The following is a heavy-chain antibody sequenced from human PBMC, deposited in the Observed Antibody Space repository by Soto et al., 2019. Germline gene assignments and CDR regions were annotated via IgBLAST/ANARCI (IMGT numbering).Heavy chain of an antibody. D-gene: IGHD3-9*01. CDR1: GGSFSGYY. CDR3: ARGRTPITIPYYYYMDV. CDR2: INHSGST. J-gene: IGHJ6*03. V-gene: IGHV4-34*01. Sequence: QVQLQQWGAGLLKPSETLSLTCAVYGGSFSGYYWSWIRQPPGKGLEWIGEINHSGSTNYNPSLKSRVTRSVDTVKKQFSVKVSSVTAAHTAVYYCARGRTPITIPYYYYMDVWGKGTTVTVSS.